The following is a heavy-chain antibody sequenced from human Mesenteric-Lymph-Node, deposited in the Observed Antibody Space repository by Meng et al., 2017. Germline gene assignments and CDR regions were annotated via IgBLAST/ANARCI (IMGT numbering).Heavy chain of an antibody. CDR1: GYTFTGYY. Sequence: ASVKVSCKASGYTFTGYYMHWVRQAPGQGLEWMGWINPNSGGTNYAQKFQGRVTMTRDTYISTAYMELSSLRSEDTAVYYCARDSIPGPHRYYYYGMDVWGQGTTVIVSS. V-gene: IGHV1-2*02. J-gene: IGHJ6*02. CDR2: INPNSGGT. D-gene: IGHD2-21*01. CDR3: ARDSIPGPHRYYYYGMDV.